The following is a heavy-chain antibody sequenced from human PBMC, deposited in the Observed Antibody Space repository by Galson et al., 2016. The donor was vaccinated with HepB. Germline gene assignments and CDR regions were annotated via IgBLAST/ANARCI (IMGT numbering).Heavy chain of an antibody. CDR3: ARDIGRNWFDP. V-gene: IGHV3-11*01. J-gene: IGHJ5*02. CDR2: ISISGNDI. CDR1: GFTLSDFY. D-gene: IGHD1-26*01. Sequence: SLRLSCAASGFTLSDFYMSWIRQAPGKGLEWVSYISISGNDIDYADSVKGRFTISRDKAKNSLYLQMNSLIAEDTAVYFCARDIGRNWFDPWGQGTLVTVSS.